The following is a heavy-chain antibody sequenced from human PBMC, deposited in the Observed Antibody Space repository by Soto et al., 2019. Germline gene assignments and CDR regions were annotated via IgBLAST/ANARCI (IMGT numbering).Heavy chain of an antibody. V-gene: IGHV4-31*03. CDR1: GDSMATGGHY. CDR2: VYYSGAT. Sequence: NPSETLSGTCTVSGDSMATGGHYYNWIRQVPGKGLEWIGYVYYSGATHYTPSLRARATISRDTSKNQFSLRLISVTAADTALYYCARDKDLQPTVWGFWGQGIQVTVSS. CDR3: ARDKDLQPTVWGF. J-gene: IGHJ4*02. D-gene: IGHD3-16*01.